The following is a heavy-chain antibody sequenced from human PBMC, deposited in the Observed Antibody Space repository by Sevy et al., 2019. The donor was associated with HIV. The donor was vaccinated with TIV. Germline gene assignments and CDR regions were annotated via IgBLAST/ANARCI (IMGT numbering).Heavy chain of an antibody. D-gene: IGHD4-17*01. CDR1: GFPFGSYE. CDR3: ARDLPPSATTVAHFDY. V-gene: IGHV3-48*03. Sequence: GSLRLSCTASGFPFGSYEMNWVRQAPGKGLEWVSYISNSGSAKYYSDSVRGRFTISRDNAKNSLYLQMNGLRAEDTAVYYCARDLPPSATTVAHFDYWGRGTLVTVSS. CDR2: ISNSGSAK. J-gene: IGHJ4*02.